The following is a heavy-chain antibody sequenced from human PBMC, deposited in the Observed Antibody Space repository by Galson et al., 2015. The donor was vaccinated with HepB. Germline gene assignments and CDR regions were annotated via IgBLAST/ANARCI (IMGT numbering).Heavy chain of an antibody. CDR1: GYTFTSYA. CDR3: ARDTAAAGPIDY. CDR2: INAGNGNT. V-gene: IGHV1-3*01. Sequence: SVKVSCKASGYTFTSYAMHWVRQAPGQRLEWKGWINAGNGNTKYSQKFQGRVTITRDTSASTAYMELSSLRSEDTAVYYCARDTAAAGPIDYWGQGTLVTVSS. J-gene: IGHJ4*02. D-gene: IGHD6-13*01.